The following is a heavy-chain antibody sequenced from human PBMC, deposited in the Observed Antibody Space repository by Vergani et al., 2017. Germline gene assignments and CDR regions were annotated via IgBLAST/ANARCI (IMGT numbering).Heavy chain of an antibody. CDR2: IYYSGST. D-gene: IGHD3-22*01. Sequence: QVQLQESGPGLVKPSQTLSLTCTVSGGSISSGDFYWSWIRQPPGKGLEWIGYIYYSGSTYYNPSLKSRVTISVDTSKNQFSLKLSSVTAADTAVYYCARRKYYYDSSGYYYYFDGWGQGSLVTVSS. CDR1: GGSISSGDFY. J-gene: IGHJ4*02. V-gene: IGHV4-30-4*08. CDR3: ARRKYYYDSSGYYYYFDG.